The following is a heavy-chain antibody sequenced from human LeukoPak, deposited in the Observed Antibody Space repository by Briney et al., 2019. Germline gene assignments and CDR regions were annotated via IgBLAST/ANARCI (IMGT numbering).Heavy chain of an antibody. D-gene: IGHD3-10*01. CDR2: ISSSASTI. J-gene: IGHJ6*03. Sequence: PGGSLRLSCAASGFTFSSYGMHWVRQAPGKGLEWVSYISSSASTIYYADSVKGRFTISRDNAKNSLYLQMNSLRAEDSAVYFCARVIDYGSGSYTPRLYYYYYMDVWGKGTTVTISS. CDR3: ARVIDYGSGSYTPRLYYYYYMDV. CDR1: GFTFSSYG. V-gene: IGHV3-48*04.